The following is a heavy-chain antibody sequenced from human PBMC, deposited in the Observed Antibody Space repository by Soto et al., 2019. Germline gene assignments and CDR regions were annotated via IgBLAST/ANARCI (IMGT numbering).Heavy chain of an antibody. J-gene: IGHJ1*01. Sequence: QVQLVESGGGVVQPGRSLRLSCAASGFTCSSYGMHWVRQAPGKGLEWVAVIWYDGSNKYYADSVKGRFTISRDNSKNTLYLQMNSLRAEDTAVYYCAIPPLEQWLGSAEYFQHWGQGTLVTVSS. CDR3: AIPPLEQWLGSAEYFQH. V-gene: IGHV3-33*01. CDR2: IWYDGSNK. D-gene: IGHD6-19*01. CDR1: GFTCSSYG.